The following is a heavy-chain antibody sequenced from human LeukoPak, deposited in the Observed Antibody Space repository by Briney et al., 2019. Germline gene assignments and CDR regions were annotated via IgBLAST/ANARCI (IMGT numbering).Heavy chain of an antibody. J-gene: IGHJ4*02. CDR1: GGSISSGGYS. V-gene: IGHV4-30-2*01. Sequence: SETLSLTCAVSGGSISSGGYSWSWIRQPPGKGLEWIGYIYHSGSTYYNPSLKSRVTISVDRSKNQFSLKLSSVTAADTAVYYCASDLYYYDSSGYPSWGQGTLVTVSS. D-gene: IGHD3-22*01. CDR3: ASDLYYYDSSGYPS. CDR2: IYHSGST.